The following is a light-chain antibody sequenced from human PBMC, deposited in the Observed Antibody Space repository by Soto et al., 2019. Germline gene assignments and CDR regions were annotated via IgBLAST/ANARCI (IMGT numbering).Light chain of an antibody. J-gene: IGLJ2*01. V-gene: IGLV2-8*01. CDR3: SSQAGSDSLMV. CDR1: SSDIGTFSS. CDR2: GVS. Sequence: QSALTQPPSASGSPGQSVTISCTGTSSDIGTFSSISRYQQYPGKAPKLMIFGVSQRPSGVPDRFSGSKSANTASLTVSGLQDEDEAEYYCSSQAGSDSLMVFGGGTQLTVL.